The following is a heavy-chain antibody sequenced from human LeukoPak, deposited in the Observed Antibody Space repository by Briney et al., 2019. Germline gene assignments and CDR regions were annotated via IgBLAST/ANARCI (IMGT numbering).Heavy chain of an antibody. CDR2: ISYDGSNK. J-gene: IGHJ4*02. V-gene: IGHV3-30*03. CDR3: ARELEGYCSSTSCYYFDY. CDR1: GFTFSSYG. Sequence: GRSLRLSCAASGFTFSSYGMHWVRQAPGKGLEWVSVISYDGSNKYYADSVKGRFTISRDNSKTTLYLQMNSLRAEDTAVYYCARELEGYCSSTSCYYFDYWGQGTLVTVSS. D-gene: IGHD2-2*01.